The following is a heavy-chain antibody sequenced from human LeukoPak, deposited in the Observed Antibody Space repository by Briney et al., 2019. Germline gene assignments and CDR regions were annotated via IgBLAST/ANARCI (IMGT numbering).Heavy chain of an antibody. V-gene: IGHV3-30*02. CDR1: GFTFSSYG. CDR3: AKDLLRYFDWLSGFDY. J-gene: IGHJ4*02. CDR2: IRYDGSNK. D-gene: IGHD3-9*01. Sequence: GGSLRLSCAASGFTFSSYGMHWVRQAPGKGLEWVAFIRYDGSNKYHADSVKGRFTISRDNSKNTLYLQMNSLRAEDTAVYYCAKDLLRYFDWLSGFDYWGQGTLVTVSS.